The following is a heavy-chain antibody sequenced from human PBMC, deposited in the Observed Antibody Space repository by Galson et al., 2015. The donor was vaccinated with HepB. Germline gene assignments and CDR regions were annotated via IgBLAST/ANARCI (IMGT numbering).Heavy chain of an antibody. CDR2: INAGNGNT. CDR3: AYGSSRYNWFDP. J-gene: IGHJ5*02. CDR1: GYTFTSYA. Sequence: SVKVSCKASGYTFTSYAMHWVRQAPGQRLEWMGWINAGNGNTKYSQKFQGRVTITRDTSASTAYMELSSLRSEDTAVYYCAYGSSRYNWFDPWGQGTLATVSS. V-gene: IGHV1-3*01. D-gene: IGHD6-13*01.